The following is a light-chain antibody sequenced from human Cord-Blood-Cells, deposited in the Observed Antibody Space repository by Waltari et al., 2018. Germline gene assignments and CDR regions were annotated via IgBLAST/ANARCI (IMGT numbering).Light chain of an antibody. CDR2: EDS. V-gene: IGLV3-10*01. Sequence: SSELTQPPSVSASPGQTARFTCSGDALPKKSASWYQQKSGQAPVLVIYEDSKRPSGIPERFSGSSSGTMATLTISGAQVEDEADYYCYSTDSSGNHWVFGGGTKLTVL. CDR1: ALPKKS. J-gene: IGLJ3*02. CDR3: YSTDSSGNHWV.